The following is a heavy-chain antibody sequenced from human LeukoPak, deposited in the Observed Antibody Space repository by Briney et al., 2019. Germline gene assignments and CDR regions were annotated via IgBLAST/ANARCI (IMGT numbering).Heavy chain of an antibody. Sequence: GRSLRLSCAASGFTFDDYAMHWVRQAPGKGLGWVSGISWNSGSIGYADSVKGRFTISRDNAKNSLYLQMNSLRAEDMALYYCAKGMGSGFDYWGQGTLVTVSS. CDR2: ISWNSGSI. CDR1: GFTFDDYA. V-gene: IGHV3-9*03. J-gene: IGHJ4*02. CDR3: AKGMGSGFDY.